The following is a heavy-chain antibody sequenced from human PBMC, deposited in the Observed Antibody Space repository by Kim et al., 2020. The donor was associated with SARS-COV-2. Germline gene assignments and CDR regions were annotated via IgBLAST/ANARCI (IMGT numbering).Heavy chain of an antibody. D-gene: IGHD6-13*01. CDR3: ARIAAAGPLDY. CDR2: IYSGST. J-gene: IGHJ4*02. CDR1: GFAVSNNY. V-gene: IGHV3-66*01. Sequence: GGSLRLSCAASGFAVSNNYMSWVRQAPGKGLEWVSAIYSGSTYYADSVKVRFPISSNISKNTEYLQMNSLRAEDTDVYYCARIAAAGPLDYWRQGTRVTVSS.